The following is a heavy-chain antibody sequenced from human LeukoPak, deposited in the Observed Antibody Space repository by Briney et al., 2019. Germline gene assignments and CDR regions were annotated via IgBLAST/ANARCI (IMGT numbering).Heavy chain of an antibody. CDR3: AKWGAAYDFWSGYLPNWFDP. V-gene: IGHV3-23*01. J-gene: IGHJ5*02. Sequence: GGSLRLSCAASGFTFSSYAMSWVRQAPGKGLEWVSAISGSGGRTYYADSVKGRFTISRDNSKNTLYLQTNSLRAEDTAVYYCAKWGAAYDFWSGYLPNWFDPWGQGTLVTVSS. D-gene: IGHD3-3*01. CDR2: ISGSGGRT. CDR1: GFTFSSYA.